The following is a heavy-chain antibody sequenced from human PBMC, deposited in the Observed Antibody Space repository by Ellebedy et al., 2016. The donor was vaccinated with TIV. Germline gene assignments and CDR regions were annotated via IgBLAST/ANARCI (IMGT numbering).Heavy chain of an antibody. CDR2: MNPNSGNT. CDR1: GYTFTSYD. V-gene: IGHV1-8*01. CDR3: ARLGLYYDFWSGYYFFDY. Sequence: ASVKVSXXASGYTFTSYDINWVRQATGQGLEWMGWMNPNSGNTGDAQKFQGRVTMTRNTSISTAYMELSSLRSEDTAVYYCARLGLYYDFWSGYYFFDYWGQGTLVTVSS. D-gene: IGHD3-3*01. J-gene: IGHJ4*02.